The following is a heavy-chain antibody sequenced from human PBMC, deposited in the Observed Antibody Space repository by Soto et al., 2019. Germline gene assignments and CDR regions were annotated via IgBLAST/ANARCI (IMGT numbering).Heavy chain of an antibody. CDR3: ARGIVVVPAAIQYNWFAP. V-gene: IGHV4-31*03. D-gene: IGHD2-2*01. Sequence: SETLSLTCTVSGGSISSGGYYWSWIRQHPGKGLEWIGYIYYSGRTYYNPSLKSRVTISVDTSKNQFSLKLSSVTAADTAVYYFARGIVVVPAAIQYNWFAPWGQGTLVTVSS. CDR1: GGSISSGGYY. CDR2: IYYSGRT. J-gene: IGHJ5*02.